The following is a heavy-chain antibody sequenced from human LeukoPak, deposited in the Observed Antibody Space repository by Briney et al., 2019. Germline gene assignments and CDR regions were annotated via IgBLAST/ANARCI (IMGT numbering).Heavy chain of an antibody. CDR1: GYTFTSYD. Sequence: ASVKVSCKASGYTFTSYDINWVRQATGQGLEWMGWMNPNSGNTGYAQKFQGRVTMTRNTSISTAYMELSSLRSEDTAVYYCARGKIQLWSRAFDVWGQGTMVTVSS. J-gene: IGHJ3*01. CDR2: MNPNSGNT. D-gene: IGHD5-18*01. CDR3: ARGKIQLWSRAFDV. V-gene: IGHV1-8*01.